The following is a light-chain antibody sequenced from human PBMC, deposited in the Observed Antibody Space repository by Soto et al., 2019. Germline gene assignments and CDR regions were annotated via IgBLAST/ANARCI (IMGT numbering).Light chain of an antibody. V-gene: IGKV1-8*01. CDR2: AAS. Sequence: AIRMTQSPSSFSASTGDRVTITCRASQGISSYLAWYQQKPGKAPKLLIYAASTLQSGVPSRFSGSGSGTDFTLTIRCLQSEDFATYYCQQYYSYPPWTFGQGTKVELK. CDR1: QGISSY. J-gene: IGKJ1*01. CDR3: QQYYSYPPWT.